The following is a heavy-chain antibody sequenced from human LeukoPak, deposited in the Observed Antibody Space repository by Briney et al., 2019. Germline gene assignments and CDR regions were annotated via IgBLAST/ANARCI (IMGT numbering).Heavy chain of an antibody. CDR3: ARLIMGAAYYYYYMDV. V-gene: IGHV4-39*01. J-gene: IGHJ6*03. CDR1: GGSISSSSYY. Sequence: SETLSLTCTVSGGSISSSSYYWGWIRQPPGKGLEWIGSIYYSGSTYYNPSLKSRVTISVDTSKNQFSLKLSSVTAADTAVYYCARLIMGAAYYYYYMDVWGKGTTVTVSS. CDR2: IYYSGST. D-gene: IGHD1-26*01.